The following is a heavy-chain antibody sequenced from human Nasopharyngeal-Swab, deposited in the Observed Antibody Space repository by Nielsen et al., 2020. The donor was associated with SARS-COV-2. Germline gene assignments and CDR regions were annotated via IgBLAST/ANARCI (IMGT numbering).Heavy chain of an antibody. Sequence: ETLSLTCTVSGGSISSSSYYWGWIRQPPGKGLEWVGSIYYSGSTYYNPSLKSRVTISVDTSKNQFSLKLSSVTAADTAIYYCARSEAEDYSSSWYDYWGQGTLVTVPS. CDR1: GGSISSSSYY. V-gene: IGHV4-39*01. CDR2: IYYSGST. CDR3: ARSEAEDYSSSWYDY. J-gene: IGHJ4*02. D-gene: IGHD6-13*01.